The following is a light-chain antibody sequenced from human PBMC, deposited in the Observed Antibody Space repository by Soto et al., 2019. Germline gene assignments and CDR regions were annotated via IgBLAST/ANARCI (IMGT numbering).Light chain of an antibody. CDR2: GAS. V-gene: IGKV3-15*01. CDR3: QQYDNWPLT. J-gene: IGKJ3*01. CDR1: QSIGRN. Sequence: EIVMTQSPATLSVSPGERATLSCRASQSIGRNLAWYQQIPGQAPRLLIYGASTRATGVPARFSGSGSGTEFTLTISSLQSEDFAVYYCQQYDNWPLTFGPGTKVNIK.